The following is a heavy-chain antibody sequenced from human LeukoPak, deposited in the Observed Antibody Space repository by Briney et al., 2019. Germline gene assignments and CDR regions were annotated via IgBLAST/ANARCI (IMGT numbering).Heavy chain of an antibody. J-gene: IGHJ4*02. D-gene: IGHD3-22*01. CDR1: SGSISSYY. V-gene: IGHV4-4*07. CDR3: ARVISVSGYYYLDY. CDR2: IYTSGST. Sequence: TSETLSLTCTVSSGSISSYYWSWIRQPAGKGLEWIGRIYTSGSTNYNPSLKSRVTMSVDTSKNQFSLKLSSVTAADTAVYYCARVISVSGYYYLDYWGQGTLVTVSS.